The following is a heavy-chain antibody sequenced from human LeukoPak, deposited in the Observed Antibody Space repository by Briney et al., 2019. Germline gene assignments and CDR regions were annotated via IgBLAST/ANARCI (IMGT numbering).Heavy chain of an antibody. Sequence: GGSLRLSCAASGFTFSSYWMSWVRQAPGKGLEWVANIKQDGSEKNYMDSVKGRFTISRDNAKNSLYLQMNSLRVEDTAVYYCARDAGNSGYDLFDFWGQGTLVTVSS. CDR3: ARDAGNSGYDLFDF. CDR1: GFTFSSYW. CDR2: IKQDGSEK. V-gene: IGHV3-7*04. J-gene: IGHJ4*02. D-gene: IGHD5-12*01.